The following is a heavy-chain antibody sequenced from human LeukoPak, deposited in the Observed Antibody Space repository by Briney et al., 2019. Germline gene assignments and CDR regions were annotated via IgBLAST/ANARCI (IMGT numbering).Heavy chain of an antibody. Sequence: SETLSLTCTVSGASISSYYWNWIRQPPGKGLEWIGNIYYTGSTSYNPSLKSRVTISVDTSNNQFSLKPSSVTAADTAVYYCVGVAIAAAGGEDFHHWGQGTLLTVSS. CDR1: GASISSYY. CDR2: IYYTGST. CDR3: VGVAIAAAGGEDFHH. J-gene: IGHJ1*01. D-gene: IGHD6-13*01. V-gene: IGHV4-59*01.